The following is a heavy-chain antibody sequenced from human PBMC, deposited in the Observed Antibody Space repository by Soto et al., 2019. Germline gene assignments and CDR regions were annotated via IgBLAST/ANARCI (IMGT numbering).Heavy chain of an antibody. CDR3: ARDPYCGGDCYSRSFDY. Sequence: GGSLRLSSAASGFTFSSYSMNWVRQAPGKGLEWVSSISSSSCYIYYADSVKGRFTISRDNAKNSLYLQMNSLRAEDTAVYYCARDPYCGGDCYSRSFDYWGQGTLVTVSS. D-gene: IGHD2-21*02. CDR2: ISSSSCYI. CDR1: GFTFSSYS. V-gene: IGHV3-21*01. J-gene: IGHJ4*02.